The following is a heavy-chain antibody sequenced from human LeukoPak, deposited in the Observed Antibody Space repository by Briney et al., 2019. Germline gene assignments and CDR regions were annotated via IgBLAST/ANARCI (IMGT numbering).Heavy chain of an antibody. CDR2: ISGSGGST. D-gene: IGHD3-22*01. CDR3: AKEKRVTMIVVADHDAFDI. CDR1: GFTFSSYG. V-gene: IGHV3-23*01. Sequence: GGTLRLSCAASGFTFSSYGMSWVRQAPGKGLEWVSAISGSGGSTYYADSVKGRFTISRDNSKNTLYLQMNSLRAEDTAVYYCAKEKRVTMIVVADHDAFDIWGQGTMVTVSS. J-gene: IGHJ3*02.